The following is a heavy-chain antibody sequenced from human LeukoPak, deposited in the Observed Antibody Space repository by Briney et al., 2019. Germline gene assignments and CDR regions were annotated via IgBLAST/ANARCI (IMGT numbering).Heavy chain of an antibody. D-gene: IGHD3-10*01. CDR1: GFTFSSYG. CDR2: IRYDGSNR. CDR3: AKGGRIAMLRGVQRDHYFDY. V-gene: IGHV3-30*02. Sequence: GGSLRLSCGVSGFTFSSYGMHWVRQAPGKGLEWVAYIRYDGSNRHYADSVKGRFTISRDNSKNTLYLQMNSLRVEDTAVYYCAKGGRIAMLRGVQRDHYFDYWGQGTLVTVSS. J-gene: IGHJ4*02.